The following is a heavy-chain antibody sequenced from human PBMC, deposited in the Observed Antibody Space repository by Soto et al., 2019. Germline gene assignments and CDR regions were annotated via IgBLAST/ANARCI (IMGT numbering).Heavy chain of an antibody. J-gene: IGHJ3*02. CDR3: AKNENGYSSSWYEFDI. CDR2: IIPILGIA. V-gene: IGHV1-69*02. D-gene: IGHD6-13*01. CDR1: GGTFSSYT. Sequence: ASVKVSCKASGGTFSSYTISWVRQAPGQGLEWMGRIIPILGIANYAQKFQGRVTITADKSTSTAYMELSSLRSEDTAVYYCAKNENGYSSSWYEFDIWGQGTMVTVSS.